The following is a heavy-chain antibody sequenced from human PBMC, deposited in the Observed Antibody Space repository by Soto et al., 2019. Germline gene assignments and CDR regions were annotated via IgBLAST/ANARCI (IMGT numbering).Heavy chain of an antibody. Sequence: QVQLVQSGAEVKKPGASVKVSCKASGYTFTTSNINWVRQATGQGLEWMGWMNPNNGGAGYAQKFQGRITMTRNTPLSTAYMELSSLTFEDTAVYYCARGLKDGDVRDLFDLWGQGTLVTVSS. CDR1: GYTFTTSN. V-gene: IGHV1-8*01. CDR3: ARGLKDGDVRDLFDL. J-gene: IGHJ5*02. CDR2: MNPNNGGA. D-gene: IGHD4-17*01.